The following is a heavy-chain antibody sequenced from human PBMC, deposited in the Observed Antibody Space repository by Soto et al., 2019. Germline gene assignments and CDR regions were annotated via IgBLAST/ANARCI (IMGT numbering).Heavy chain of an antibody. D-gene: IGHD1-26*01. CDR1: RYTFTNCY. CDR2: INPSGGSK. CDR3: ARSQVGRPLDV. Sequence: SVKVSCKASRYTFTNCYIDWLRQAPGQGLEWMGIINPSGGSKTYPQKFQGRVTMTRDTSTSTVHMELITLRSEDTAVYYCARSQVGRPLDVWGPGTTVTVSS. J-gene: IGHJ6*02. V-gene: IGHV1-46*01.